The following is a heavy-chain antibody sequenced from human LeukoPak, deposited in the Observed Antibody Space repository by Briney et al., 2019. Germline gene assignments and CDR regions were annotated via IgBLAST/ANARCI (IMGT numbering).Heavy chain of an antibody. CDR2: ISAYNGNT. Sequence: ASVKVSCKASGYTFTSYGISWVRQAPGQGLEWMGWISAYNGNTNYAQKLQGRVTMTTDTSTSTAYMELRSLRSDDTAVYYCARHRKALVRGVIGYWGQGTLVTVSS. J-gene: IGHJ4*02. D-gene: IGHD3-10*01. CDR1: GYTFTSYG. V-gene: IGHV1-18*01. CDR3: ARHRKALVRGVIGY.